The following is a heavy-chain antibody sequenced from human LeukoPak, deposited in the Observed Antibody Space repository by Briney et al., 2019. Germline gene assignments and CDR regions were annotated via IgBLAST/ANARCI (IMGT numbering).Heavy chain of an antibody. Sequence: PGRSLRLSCAASAFTFSSYAMHWVRQAPGKGLEWVAVISYDGSNKYYADSVNGRFTISRDNSKNTLYLQMNSLRAEDTAVYYCARDYYVAVREGIPDYWGQGTLVTVSS. CDR1: AFTFSSYA. D-gene: IGHD3-10*02. J-gene: IGHJ4*02. CDR3: ARDYYVAVREGIPDY. V-gene: IGHV3-30-3*01. CDR2: ISYDGSNK.